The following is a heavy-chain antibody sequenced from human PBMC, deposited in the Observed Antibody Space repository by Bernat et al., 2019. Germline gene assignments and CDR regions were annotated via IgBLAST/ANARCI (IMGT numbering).Heavy chain of an antibody. J-gene: IGHJ4*02. CDR1: GFTFGSYA. CDR3: ARDLGLAGTVTLDY. Sequence: EVQLLESGGGLVQPGGSLRLSCAASGFTFGSYAMSWVRQAPGKGLEWVSTVSGSGGSTYYADSVKGRFTISRDNAKKSLYLQMNSLRDEDTAVYYCARDLGLAGTVTLDYWGQGTLVTVSS. D-gene: IGHD3/OR15-3a*01. CDR2: VSGSGGST. V-gene: IGHV3-23*01.